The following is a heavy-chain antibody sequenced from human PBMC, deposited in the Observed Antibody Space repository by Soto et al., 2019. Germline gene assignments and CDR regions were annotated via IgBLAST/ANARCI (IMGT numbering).Heavy chain of an antibody. V-gene: IGHV1-2*04. CDR1: GYTFTDCY. Sequence: ASVKVSCKASGYTFTDCYMHWVRQAPGQGLEWMGWINPNSGGTNYAQKFQGWVTMTTDTSISTAYMELSRLRSDDTAVYYCARGEDYYGYNDPLLRYRMDVWGQGTT. CDR2: INPNSGGT. D-gene: IGHD3-10*01. CDR3: ARGEDYYGYNDPLLRYRMDV. J-gene: IGHJ6*01.